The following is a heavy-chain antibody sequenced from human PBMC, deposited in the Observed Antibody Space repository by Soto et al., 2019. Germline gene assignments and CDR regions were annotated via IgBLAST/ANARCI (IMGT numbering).Heavy chain of an antibody. Sequence: SETLSLTCAVSGGSISSSNWWSWVRQPPGKGLEWIGEIYHSGSTNYNPSLKSRVTISVDKSKNQFSLKLSSVTAADTAVYYCARDLGDILTGYTDYWGQGTLVTVSS. CDR1: GGSISSSNW. J-gene: IGHJ4*02. V-gene: IGHV4-4*02. CDR3: ARDLGDILTGYTDY. CDR2: IYHSGST. D-gene: IGHD3-9*01.